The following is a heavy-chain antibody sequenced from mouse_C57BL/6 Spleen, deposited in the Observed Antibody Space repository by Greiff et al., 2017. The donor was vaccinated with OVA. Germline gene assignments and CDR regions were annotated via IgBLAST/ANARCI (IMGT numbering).Heavy chain of an antibody. J-gene: IGHJ4*01. CDR3: TKHYGSSYYAMDY. D-gene: IGHD1-1*01. CDR1: GYTFTDYE. Sequence: VQLQQSGAELVRPGASVTLSCKASGYTFTDYEMHWVKQTPVHGLEWIGAIDPETGGTAYNQKFKGKAILTADKSSSTAYMELRSLTSEDSAVDYCTKHYGSSYYAMDYWGQGTSVTVSS. CDR2: IDPETGGT. V-gene: IGHV1-15*01.